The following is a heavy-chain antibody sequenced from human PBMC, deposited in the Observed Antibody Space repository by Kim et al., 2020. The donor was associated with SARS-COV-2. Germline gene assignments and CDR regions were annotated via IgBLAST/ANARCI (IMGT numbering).Heavy chain of an antibody. J-gene: IGHJ4*02. CDR3: AGGGKWFGGLLQWYY. V-gene: IGHV3-48*03. D-gene: IGHD3-10*01. Sequence: DSVKGRFTSARDNAKNSLYLQMKSLRAEDTAVYYCAGGGKWFGGLLQWYYWVQGTLVTVSS.